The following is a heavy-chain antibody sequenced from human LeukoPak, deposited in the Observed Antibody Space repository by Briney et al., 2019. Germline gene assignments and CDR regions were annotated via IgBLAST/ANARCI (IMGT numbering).Heavy chain of an antibody. CDR1: GGSISSGGYY. V-gene: IGHV4-30-2*01. D-gene: IGHD2-15*01. CDR3: ARRSGIRWFDP. CDR2: IYHSGST. J-gene: IGHJ5*02. Sequence: SETLSLTCTVSGGSISSGGYYWSWIRQPPGKGLEWIGYIYHSGSTYYNPSLKSRVTISVDRSKNQFSLKLSSVTAADTAVYYCARRSGIRWFDPWGQGTLVTVSS.